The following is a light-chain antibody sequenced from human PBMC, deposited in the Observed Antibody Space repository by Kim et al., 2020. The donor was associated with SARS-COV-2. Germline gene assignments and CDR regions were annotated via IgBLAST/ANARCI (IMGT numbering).Light chain of an antibody. Sequence: EIVLTQSPATLSLSPGERATLSCRASQSVSSYLAWYQQKPGQAPRLLIYDASNRATGIPARFSGSGSGTDFTLTISSLEPEDFAVYYCQQRCSWPLTFGGGTKVDIK. CDR1: QSVSSY. V-gene: IGKV3-11*01. CDR2: DAS. CDR3: QQRCSWPLT. J-gene: IGKJ4*01.